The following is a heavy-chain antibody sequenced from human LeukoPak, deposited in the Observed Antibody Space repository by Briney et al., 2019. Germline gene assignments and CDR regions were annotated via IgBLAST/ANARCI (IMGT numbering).Heavy chain of an antibody. CDR3: ARDGAAMVVDADY. D-gene: IGHD5-18*01. Sequence: PGGSLRLSCAASGFTFSSYSMNWVRQAPGKGLEWVSSISSSSSYIYYADSVKGRFTISRDNAKNSLYLQMNSLRAEDTAVYYCARDGAAMVVDADYWGQGTLVTASS. J-gene: IGHJ4*02. CDR1: GFTFSSYS. V-gene: IGHV3-21*01. CDR2: ISSSSSYI.